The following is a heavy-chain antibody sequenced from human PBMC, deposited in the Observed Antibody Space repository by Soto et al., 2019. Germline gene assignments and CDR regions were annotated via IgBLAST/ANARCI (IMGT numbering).Heavy chain of an antibody. CDR3: ARHGIPGTPKGIAY. D-gene: IGHD1-1*01. J-gene: IGHJ4*02. CDR1: GYSFTRYW. V-gene: IGHV5-51*01. CDR2: IDPGDSDT. Sequence: EALKISCQGCGYSFTRYWLGWVRQMPVKGLEWMGIIDPGDSDTRYSPSFQGQVTISADKSSSTAYLQWSSLKASATAMYYCARHGIPGTPKGIAYWGQGTLVTASS.